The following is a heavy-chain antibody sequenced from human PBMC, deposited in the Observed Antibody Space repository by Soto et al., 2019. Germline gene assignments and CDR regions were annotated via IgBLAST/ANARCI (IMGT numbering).Heavy chain of an antibody. CDR1: GGSFSGYY. Sequence: SETLSLTCAVCGGSFSGYYWSWIRQPPGKGLEWIGEINHSGSTNYNPSLKSRVTISVDTSKNQFSLKLSSVTAADTAVYYCARGMRIQLWPGGWFDPWGQGTLVTVSS. CDR2: INHSGST. CDR3: ARGMRIQLWPGGWFDP. J-gene: IGHJ5*02. V-gene: IGHV4-34*01. D-gene: IGHD5-18*01.